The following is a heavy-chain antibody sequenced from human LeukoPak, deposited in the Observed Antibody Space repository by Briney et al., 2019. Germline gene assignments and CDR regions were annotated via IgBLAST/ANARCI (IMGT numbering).Heavy chain of an antibody. Sequence: GGSLRLSCTVSGFNFGDFAMSWVRQAPGKGLEWLGFIRSTIYGGTTDYAASVKGRFTVSRDDSKSIAYLQMNSLKTEDTAMYYCTRDYPASFDVWGQGTLVTVSS. CDR1: GFNFGDFA. J-gene: IGHJ3*01. CDR3: TRDYPASFDV. V-gene: IGHV3-49*04. CDR2: IRSTIYGGTT.